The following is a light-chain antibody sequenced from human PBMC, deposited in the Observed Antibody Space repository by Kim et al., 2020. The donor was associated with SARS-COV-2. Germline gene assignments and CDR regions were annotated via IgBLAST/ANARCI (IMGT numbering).Light chain of an antibody. Sequence: SASVGDRVTITCRASQGIRTYLNWYQKKPGNAPKVLIYAASTLQGGVPSRFSGSGSGTDVTLTISRLQPKDFGTYYCQQSYSTPDTFGQGTKLEI. V-gene: IGKV1-39*01. CDR2: AAS. CDR1: QGIRTY. CDR3: QQSYSTPDT. J-gene: IGKJ2*01.